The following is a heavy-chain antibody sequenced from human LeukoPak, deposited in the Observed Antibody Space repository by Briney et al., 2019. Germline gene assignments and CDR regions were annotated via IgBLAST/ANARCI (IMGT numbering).Heavy chain of an antibody. CDR2: ISFDGSNK. CDR1: GFTFSSYT. V-gene: IGHV3-30-3*01. D-gene: IGHD2/OR15-2a*01. J-gene: IGHJ4*02. Sequence: GGSLRLSCAASGFTFSSYTIHWVRQAPGKGLERVAVISFDGSNKYYADSVKGRFSISRDNSKNTLYLQMNSLGAEDTAVYYCAKDLLALRRTSNFDYWGQGTLVTVSS. CDR3: AKDLLALRRTSNFDY.